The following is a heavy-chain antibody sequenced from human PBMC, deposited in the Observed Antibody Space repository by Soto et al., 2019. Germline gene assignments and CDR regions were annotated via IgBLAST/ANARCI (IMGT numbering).Heavy chain of an antibody. CDR1: GFTFSSHP. Sequence: PGGSLRLSCAASGFTFSSHPMSWVRQAPGKGLEVVSVIAERGDGTAYIASLKGRFTISRDNFKNSLYLQMNRLIAEDTAVYYCANRLGNYFLSGLPFDLWGQGTMVTVSS. D-gene: IGHD1-26*01. J-gene: IGHJ3*01. CDR2: IAERGDGT. CDR3: ANRLGNYFLSGLPFDL. V-gene: IGHV3-23*01.